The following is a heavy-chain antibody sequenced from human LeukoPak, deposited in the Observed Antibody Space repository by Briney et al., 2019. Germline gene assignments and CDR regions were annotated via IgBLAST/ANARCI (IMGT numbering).Heavy chain of an antibody. V-gene: IGHV4-59*08. CDR2: IYYSGST. Sequence: SETLSLTCTVSGGSISSYYWSWIRQPLGKGLEWIGYIYYSGSTNYNPSLKSRVTISVDTSKNQFSLKLSSVTAADTAVYYCARQPTVVTPVDYWGQGTLVTVSS. D-gene: IGHD4-23*01. CDR3: ARQPTVVTPVDY. CDR1: GGSISSYY. J-gene: IGHJ4*02.